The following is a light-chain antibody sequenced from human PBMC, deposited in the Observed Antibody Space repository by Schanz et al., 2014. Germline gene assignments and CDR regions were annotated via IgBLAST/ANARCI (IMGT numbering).Light chain of an antibody. Sequence: QSVLTQPPSASGTPGQRVTISCSGSSSNIGSNTVNWYQQLPGTAPKLLIYSNNQRPSGVPDRFSGSKSGTSASLAITGLQSEDEADYYCAAWDANLNGSVFGGGTKLTVL. J-gene: IGLJ2*01. CDR1: SSNIGSNT. CDR3: AAWDANLNGSV. CDR2: SNN. V-gene: IGLV1-44*01.